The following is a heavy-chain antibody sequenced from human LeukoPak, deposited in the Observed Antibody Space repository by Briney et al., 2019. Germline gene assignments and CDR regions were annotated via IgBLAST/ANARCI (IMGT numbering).Heavy chain of an antibody. CDR3: ARVDSYGSGSYYNLGLDY. J-gene: IGHJ4*02. V-gene: IGHV3-33*01. D-gene: IGHD3-10*01. Sequence: GRSLRLSCAASGFTFSSYGMHWVRQAPGKGLEWVAVIWYDGSNKYYADSVKGRFTISRDNSKNTLYLQMNSLRAVDTAVYYCARVDSYGSGSYYNLGLDYWGQGTLVTVSS. CDR1: GFTFSSYG. CDR2: IWYDGSNK.